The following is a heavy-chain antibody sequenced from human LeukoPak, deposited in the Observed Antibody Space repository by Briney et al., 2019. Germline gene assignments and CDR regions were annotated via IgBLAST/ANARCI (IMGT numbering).Heavy chain of an antibody. V-gene: IGHV1-8*01. CDR3: PKYCSSTSCSVRHDAFNI. Sequence: ASVKVSCKASGYTFTSYDINWVRQATGQGLDWMGWMNPNSGNTGYAQKFQARATTPKTTPITTANMKLSSLRSDNTAVNYCPKYCSSTSCSVRHDAFNIWGQGTMVTVSS. CDR2: MNPNSGNT. D-gene: IGHD2-2*01. CDR1: GYTFTSYD. J-gene: IGHJ3*02.